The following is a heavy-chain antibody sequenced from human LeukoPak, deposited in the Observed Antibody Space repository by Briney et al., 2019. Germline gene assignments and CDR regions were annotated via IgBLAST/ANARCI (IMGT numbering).Heavy chain of an antibody. V-gene: IGHV1-18*01. CDR3: ARDRGIAEADSFDP. CDR2: VDTYSGKT. Sequence: ASVKVSCKASGYTYTTDGISWVRQAPGQGLEWMGWVDTYSGKTNYAQKFQGRVTMTSDTSTSTAYMELRSLRSDDTAVYYCARDRGIAEADSFDPWGQGTLVTVSS. CDR1: GYTYTTDG. J-gene: IGHJ5*02. D-gene: IGHD6-13*01.